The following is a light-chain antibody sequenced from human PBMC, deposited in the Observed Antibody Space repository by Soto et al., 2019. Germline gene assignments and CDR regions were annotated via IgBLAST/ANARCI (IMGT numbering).Light chain of an antibody. Sequence: QSALTQPPSVSGSPGQSVTISCTGTSSDVGSYDRVSWYQQPPGTAPKLLIYDVTNRPSGVPNRFSGSKSANTASLTISGLQPEDEADYYCSSYTPDSTLVFGGGTKLTVL. CDR3: SSYTPDSTLV. V-gene: IGLV2-18*02. CDR2: DVT. J-gene: IGLJ2*01. CDR1: SSDVGSYDR.